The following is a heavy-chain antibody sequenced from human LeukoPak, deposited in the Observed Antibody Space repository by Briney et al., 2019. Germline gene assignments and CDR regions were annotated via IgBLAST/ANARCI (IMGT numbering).Heavy chain of an antibody. J-gene: IGHJ4*02. V-gene: IGHV3-23*01. Sequence: GGSLRLSCTTSGFTFTSHAMTWARQAPGKGLEWVSSITGTGGDTYYAESVRGRFTISRDNSKNMLYLQMNSLRAEDTAVYYCAKEFMVRGVMDYWGQGTLVTVSS. D-gene: IGHD3-10*01. CDR3: AKEFMVRGVMDY. CDR2: ITGTGGDT. CDR1: GFTFTSHA.